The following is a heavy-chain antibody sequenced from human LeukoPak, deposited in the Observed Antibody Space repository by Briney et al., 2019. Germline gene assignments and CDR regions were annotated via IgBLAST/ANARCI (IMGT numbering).Heavy chain of an antibody. CDR3: AKGNNSLSYNFDY. Sequence: GGSLRLSCAASGFTFRDFSMHWVRQDPGKGLEWVSLISGDGSVTHYADSVKGRFTISRDNSKNSLYLQMSSLRIEDTAFYHCAKGNNSLSYNFDYWGQGALVTVPS. CDR1: GFTFRDFS. D-gene: IGHD2/OR15-2a*01. J-gene: IGHJ4*02. CDR2: ISGDGSVT. V-gene: IGHV3-43*02.